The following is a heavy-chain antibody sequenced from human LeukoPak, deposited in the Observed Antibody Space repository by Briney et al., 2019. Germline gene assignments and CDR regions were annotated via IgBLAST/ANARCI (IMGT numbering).Heavy chain of an antibody. CDR2: VFTSGST. Sequence: SETLSLTCTVSGGSISSSSYYWSWIRQPAGKGLEWIGRVFTSGSTDYNPSFKSRVTISVDTSKKQVSLRLSSVTAADTAVYYCARDLPGQYGFDIWGQGTMVTVSS. D-gene: IGHD1-14*01. CDR3: ARDLPGQYGFDI. J-gene: IGHJ3*02. V-gene: IGHV4-61*02. CDR1: GGSISSSSYY.